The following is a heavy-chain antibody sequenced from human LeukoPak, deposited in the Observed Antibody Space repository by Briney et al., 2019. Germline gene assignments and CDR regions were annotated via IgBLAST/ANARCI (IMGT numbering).Heavy chain of an antibody. Sequence: GGSLRLSCAASGFTFSSYGMHWVRQAPGKGLEWVAVIGYDGSNKYYADSVKGRFTISRDNSKNTLYLQMNSLRAEDTAVYYCARSRSTVAPHDAFDIWGQGTMVTVSS. J-gene: IGHJ3*02. CDR2: IGYDGSNK. D-gene: IGHD4-23*01. CDR1: GFTFSSYG. CDR3: ARSRSTVAPHDAFDI. V-gene: IGHV3-33*01.